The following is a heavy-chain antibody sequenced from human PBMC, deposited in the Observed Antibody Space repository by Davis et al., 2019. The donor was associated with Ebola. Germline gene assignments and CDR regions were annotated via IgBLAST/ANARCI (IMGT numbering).Heavy chain of an antibody. CDR2: ISGSGGST. J-gene: IGHJ6*02. CDR1: GFTFSSYA. D-gene: IGHD2-15*01. CDR3: TAGGSCSGGSCYQDV. Sequence: GESLKISCAASGFTFSSYAMSWVRQAPGKGLEWVSAISGSGGSTYYADSVKGRFTISRDNSKNTLYLQMNSLKTEDTAVYYCTAGGSCSGGSCYQDVWGQGTTVTVSS. V-gene: IGHV3-23*01.